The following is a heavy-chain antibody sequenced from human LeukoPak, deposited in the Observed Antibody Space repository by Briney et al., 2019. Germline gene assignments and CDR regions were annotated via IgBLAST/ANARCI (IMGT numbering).Heavy chain of an antibody. Sequence: GGSLRLSCSASGFIFSNYAMHWVRQAPGKGLEYVSAISSNGGSTYYADSVKGRFTISRDNSKNTLYLQMNSLRAEDTAVYYCAKDYYRRFYYFDYWGQGTLVTVSS. CDR1: GFIFSNYA. CDR2: ISSNGGST. CDR3: AKDYYRRFYYFDY. D-gene: IGHD3-10*01. V-gene: IGHV3-64*04. J-gene: IGHJ4*02.